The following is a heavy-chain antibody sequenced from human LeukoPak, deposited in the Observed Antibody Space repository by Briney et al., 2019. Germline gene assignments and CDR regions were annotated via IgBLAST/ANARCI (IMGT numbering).Heavy chain of an antibody. CDR1: GFTFSSYT. CDR2: IYSDGNT. CDR3: AIHTWDY. Sequence: PGGSLRLSCAASGFTFSSYTMNWVRQAPGRGLEWVSVIYSDGNTYYAGSVKGRFTISRDNSKNTVYLQMNSLRVDDTAVYYCAIHTWDYWGQGTLVTVSS. V-gene: IGHV3-66*04. J-gene: IGHJ4*02.